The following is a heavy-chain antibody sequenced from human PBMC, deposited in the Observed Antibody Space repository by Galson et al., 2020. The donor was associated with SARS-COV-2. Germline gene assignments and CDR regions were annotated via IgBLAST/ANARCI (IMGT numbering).Heavy chain of an antibody. CDR1: GFTFSSYE. D-gene: IGHD2-15*01. CDR2: ISSSGSTI. CDR3: NSGYCSGGSCYSGLVDV. V-gene: IGHV3-48*03. J-gene: IGHJ6*02. Sequence: GESLKISCAASGFTFSSYEMNWVRQAPGKGLEWVSYISSSGSTIYYADSVKGRFTISRDNAKNSLYLQMNSLRAEDTAVYYCNSGYCSGGSCYSGLVDVWGQGTTVTVSS.